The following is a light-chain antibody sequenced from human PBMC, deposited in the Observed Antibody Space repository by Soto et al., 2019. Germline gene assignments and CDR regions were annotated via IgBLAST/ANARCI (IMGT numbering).Light chain of an antibody. V-gene: IGLV2-23*02. Sequence: QSALTQPASVSGSPGQSITISCTGTSNDVGGYNLVSWFQQHPGKAPKLMISEVNKRPSGVSNRFSGSKSANTASLTISGIQAEDEADYYCCSHVGGSSPQWVFGGGTKLTVL. CDR3: CSHVGGSSPQWV. J-gene: IGLJ3*02. CDR1: SNDVGGYNL. CDR2: EVN.